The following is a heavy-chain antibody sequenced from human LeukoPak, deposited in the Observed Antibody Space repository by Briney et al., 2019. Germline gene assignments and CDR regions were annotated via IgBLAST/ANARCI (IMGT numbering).Heavy chain of an antibody. CDR2: IFGGST. CDR3: VKEARGTTVYY. D-gene: IGHD4-17*01. V-gene: IGHV3-66*01. CDR1: GSSVSDNY. J-gene: IGHJ4*02. Sequence: GGSLRLSCAASGSSVSDNYMSWVRQTPGEGLEWVSVIFGGSTYYADSVKGRFTISRDSSRNTLYLQLDSLRAEDTAVYYCVKEARGTTVYYWGQGTLVTVSS.